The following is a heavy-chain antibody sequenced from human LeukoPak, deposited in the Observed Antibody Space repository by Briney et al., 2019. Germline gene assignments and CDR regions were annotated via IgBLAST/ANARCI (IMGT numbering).Heavy chain of an antibody. Sequence: GGPLRLSCAASGFTFSSYSMNWVRQAPGKGLEWVSSISSSSSYIYYADSVKGRFTISRDNAKNSLYLQMNSLRAEDTAVYYCARAEVGATCDYWGQGTLVTVSS. V-gene: IGHV3-21*01. CDR2: ISSSSSYI. D-gene: IGHD1-26*01. CDR1: GFTFSSYS. J-gene: IGHJ4*02. CDR3: ARAEVGATCDY.